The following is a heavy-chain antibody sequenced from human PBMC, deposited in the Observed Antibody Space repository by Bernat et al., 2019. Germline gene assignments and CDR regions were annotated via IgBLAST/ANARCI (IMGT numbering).Heavy chain of an antibody. V-gene: IGHV3-53*01. Sequence: EVQLVESGGGLIQPGGSLRLSCAASGFTVSSNYMSWVRQTPGKGLEWVSVIYTGGTTFYADSVQGRFTISRDLSKNTLYLQMNNLRADDTAVYYCARGEYTSSSRHWYFDLWGRGTLVTVSS. D-gene: IGHD6-6*01. CDR2: IYTGGTT. J-gene: IGHJ2*01. CDR3: ARGEYTSSSRHWYFDL. CDR1: GFTVSSNY.